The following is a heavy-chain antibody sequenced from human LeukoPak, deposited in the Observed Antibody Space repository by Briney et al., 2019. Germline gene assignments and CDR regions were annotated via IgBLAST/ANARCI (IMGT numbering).Heavy chain of an antibody. V-gene: IGHV7-4-1*02. Sequence: ASVKVSCKASGYTLTSYAMNWVRQAPGQGLEWMGWINTNTGNPTYAQGFTGRFVFSLDTSVSTAYLQISSLKAEDTAVYYCASRESSSWYAYYYGMDVWGQGTTVTVSS. CDR2: INTNTGNP. CDR1: GYTLTSYA. J-gene: IGHJ6*02. CDR3: ASRESSSWYAYYYGMDV. D-gene: IGHD6-13*01.